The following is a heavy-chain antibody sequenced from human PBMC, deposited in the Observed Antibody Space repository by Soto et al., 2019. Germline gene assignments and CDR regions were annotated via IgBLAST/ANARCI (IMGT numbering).Heavy chain of an antibody. CDR3: ARDRVIVATATNYYHYYGMDV. J-gene: IGHJ6*02. CDR1: GDSVSSNSAG. V-gene: IGHV6-1*01. D-gene: IGHD5-12*01. CDR2: TFYRSKWYN. Sequence: SQTLSLTCVISGDSVSSNSAGWNWIRQSPSRGLEWLGRTFYRSKWYNDYAVSLKGRISINADTSKNQFSLQLNSVTPEDTAVYYCARDRVIVATATNYYHYYGMDVWGQGTTVTVSS.